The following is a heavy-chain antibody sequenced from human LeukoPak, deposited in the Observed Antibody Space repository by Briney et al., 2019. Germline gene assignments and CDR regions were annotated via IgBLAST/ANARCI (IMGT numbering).Heavy chain of an antibody. J-gene: IGHJ3*02. CDR1: GFTFSDYY. Sequence: PGGSLRLSCAASGFTFSDYYMSWIRQAPGKGLEWVSYISSSGSTIYYADSVKGRFTIPRDNAKNSLYLQMNSLRAEDTAVYYCAKGGDYYDSSVPRAFDIWGQGTMVTVSS. V-gene: IGHV3-11*01. CDR2: ISSSGSTI. CDR3: AKGGDYYDSSVPRAFDI. D-gene: IGHD3-22*01.